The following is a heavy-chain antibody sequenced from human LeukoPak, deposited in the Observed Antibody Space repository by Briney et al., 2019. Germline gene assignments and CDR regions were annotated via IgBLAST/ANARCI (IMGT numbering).Heavy chain of an antibody. CDR3: ATRYNSDWVIKY. D-gene: IGHD6-19*01. J-gene: IGHJ4*02. CDR1: GGSIRSSYYY. Sequence: SETLSLTCTVSGGSIRSSYYYWGWIRQPPGKGLEWIGSIYDSGSTNYNPSLKSRVTISVDKSKNQFSLRLTSVTAADTAVYYCATRYNSDWVIKYWGQGTLVTVSP. V-gene: IGHV4-39*07. CDR2: IYDSGST.